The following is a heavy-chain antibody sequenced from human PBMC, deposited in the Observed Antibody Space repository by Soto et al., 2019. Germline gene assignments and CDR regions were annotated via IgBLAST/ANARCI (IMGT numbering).Heavy chain of an antibody. J-gene: IGHJ6*02. CDR1: GGSISSGGYY. D-gene: IGHD1-26*01. Sequence: QVQLQESGPGLVKPSQTLSLTCTVSGGSISSGGYYWSWIRQHPGKGLEWIGYIYYSGSTYYNPSLKSRLTISVDTSKNQFSLKLSSVPAADTAVYYCARDRLAPHGYSSVWGQGTTVTVSS. V-gene: IGHV4-31*03. CDR2: IYYSGST. CDR3: ARDRLAPHGYSSV.